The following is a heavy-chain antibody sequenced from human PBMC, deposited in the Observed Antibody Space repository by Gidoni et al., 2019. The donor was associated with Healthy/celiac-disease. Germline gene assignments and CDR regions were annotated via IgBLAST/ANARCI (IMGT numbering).Heavy chain of an antibody. CDR2: IYYSGST. CDR1: GGSISSSSYY. Sequence: QLQLQESGPGLVTPSETLSLTCTVSGGSISSSSYYWGWIRQPPGKGLEWIGSIYYSGSTYYNPSLKSRVTISVDTSKNQFSLKLSSVTAADTAVYYCAGTIAVAGTIFDYWGQGTLVTVSS. D-gene: IGHD6-19*01. J-gene: IGHJ4*02. CDR3: AGTIAVAGTIFDY. V-gene: IGHV4-39*01.